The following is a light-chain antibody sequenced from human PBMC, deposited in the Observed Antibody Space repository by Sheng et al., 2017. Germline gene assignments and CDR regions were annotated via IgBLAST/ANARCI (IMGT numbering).Light chain of an antibody. CDR2: DAS. V-gene: IGKV3-11*01. CDR3: QQRSNWPLT. J-gene: IGKJ4*01. CDR1: QSIISY. Sequence: EIVLTQSPATLSLSPGERATLSCRASQSIISYLAWYQQRPGQAPRLLIYDASNRATGIPARFSGSGSGTDFTLTISSLEPEDFALYYCQQRSNWPLTFGGGTKVEIK.